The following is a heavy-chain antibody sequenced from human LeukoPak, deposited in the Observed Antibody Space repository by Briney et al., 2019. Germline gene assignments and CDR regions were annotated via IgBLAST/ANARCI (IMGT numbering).Heavy chain of an antibody. CDR1: GGSISSYY. D-gene: IGHD3-22*01. V-gene: IGHV4-59*08. Sequence: PSETLSLTCTVSGGSISSYYWSWIRQPPGKGLEWVGYIYYSGSTYYYNPSLKSRVTMSVDTSKNQFSLKLSSVTAADTAVYYCARQYYYDGSGPFQHWGQGTLVTVSS. CDR3: ARQYYYDGSGPFQH. J-gene: IGHJ1*01. CDR2: IYYSGSTY.